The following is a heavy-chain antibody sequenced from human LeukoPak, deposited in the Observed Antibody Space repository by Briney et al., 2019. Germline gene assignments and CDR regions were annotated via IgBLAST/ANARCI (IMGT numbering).Heavy chain of an antibody. D-gene: IGHD3-3*01. J-gene: IGHJ4*02. Sequence: GGSLRLSCAASGFTFSSYWMHWVRQAPGKGLEWVSGISWNSGSIGYADSVKGRFTISRDNAKNSLYLQMNSLRAEDTALYYCAKALDEIFPGYWGQGTLVTVSS. CDR1: GFTFSSYW. V-gene: IGHV3-9*01. CDR3: AKALDEIFPGY. CDR2: ISWNSGSI.